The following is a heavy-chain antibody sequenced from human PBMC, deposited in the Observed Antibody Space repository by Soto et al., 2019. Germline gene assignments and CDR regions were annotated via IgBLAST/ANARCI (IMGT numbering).Heavy chain of an antibody. J-gene: IGHJ6*02. D-gene: IGHD3-3*01. CDR3: ARTSDSYYDFWSGYWSWCMDV. CDR2: IFSNDEK. V-gene: IGHV2-26*01. CDR1: GFSLSNARMG. Sequence: QVTLKESGPVLVKPTETLTLPCTVSGFSLSNARMGVSWIRQPPGKALEWLAHIFSNDEKSYSTSLKSRLTISKDTSKSQVVLTMTNMDHVDTATYYCARTSDSYYDFWSGYWSWCMDVWGQGTTVNVSS.